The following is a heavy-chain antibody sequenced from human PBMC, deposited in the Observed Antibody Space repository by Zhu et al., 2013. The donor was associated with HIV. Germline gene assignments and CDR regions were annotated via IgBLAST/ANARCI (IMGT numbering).Heavy chain of an antibody. J-gene: IGHJ2*01. CDR3: ARDPTVVTPSGEAQEKYFDL. V-gene: IGHV1-69*12. Sequence: QVQLVQSGAEVKKPGSSVKVSCKASGGTFSSYAISWVRQAPGQGLEWMGGIIPIFGTANYAQKLQGRVTITADESTSTAYMELSSLRSEDTAVYYCARDPTVVTPSGEAQEKYFDLWGRGTLVTVSS. CDR2: IIPIFGTA. D-gene: IGHD4-17*01. CDR1: GGTFSSYA.